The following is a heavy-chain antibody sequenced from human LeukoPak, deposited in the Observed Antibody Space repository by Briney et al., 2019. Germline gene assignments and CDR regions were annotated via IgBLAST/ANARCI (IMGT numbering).Heavy chain of an antibody. CDR1: GGSISSSGYY. CDR2: IYYSGST. V-gene: IGHV4-39*07. D-gene: IGHD3-10*01. CDR3: AGGARGDYFDY. Sequence: PSETLSLTCTVSGGSISSSGYYWGWIRQPPGKGLEWIGSIYYSGSTNYNPSLKSRVTISVDTSKNQFSLKLSSVTAADTAVYYCAGGARGDYFDYWGQGTLVTVSS. J-gene: IGHJ4*02.